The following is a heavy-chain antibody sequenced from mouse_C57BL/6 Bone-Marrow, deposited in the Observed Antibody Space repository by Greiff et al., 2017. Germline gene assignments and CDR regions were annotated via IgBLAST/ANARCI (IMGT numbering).Heavy chain of an antibody. J-gene: IGHJ4*01. V-gene: IGHV1-18*01. CDR1: GYTFTDYN. D-gene: IGHD1-1*01. CDR3: SRSTVVPYDCAMDD. Sequence: VQLQQSGPELVKPGASVKIPCKASGYTFTDYNMDWVKQSHGKSLEWIGDINPNNGGTNYNQKFKGKATLTVDKSSSTAYMELRSLTSEDTAVYYCSRSTVVPYDCAMDDWGQGTSVTVSS. CDR2: INPNNGGT.